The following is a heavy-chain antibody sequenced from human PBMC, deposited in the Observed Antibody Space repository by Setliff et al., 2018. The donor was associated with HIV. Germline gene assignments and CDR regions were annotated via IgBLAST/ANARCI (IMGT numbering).Heavy chain of an antibody. D-gene: IGHD4-17*01. CDR2: IYYNGNT. CDR1: GGSISSYY. Sequence: SETLSLTCSVSGGSISSYYWSWIRQPPGKGLEWIGYIYYNGNTNYNPSLKSRVMISIDTSKNQLSLKLSSVTAADTAVYYCVGDPKTTTQVAFDFWGQGTMVTVSS. V-gene: IGHV4-59*01. J-gene: IGHJ3*01. CDR3: VGDPKTTTQVAFDF.